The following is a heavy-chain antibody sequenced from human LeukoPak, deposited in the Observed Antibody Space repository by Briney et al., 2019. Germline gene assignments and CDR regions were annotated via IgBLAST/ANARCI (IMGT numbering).Heavy chain of an antibody. CDR1: GFTCSSYW. CDR2: INSDGSST. CDR3: ARVPLYSSSWNLGY. Sequence: GGSLRLSCAASGFTCSSYWMHWVRQAPGKGLVWVSRINSDGSSTSYADSVKGRFTISRDNAKNTLYLQMNSLRAEDTAVYYCARVPLYSSSWNLGYWGQGTLVTVSS. D-gene: IGHD6-13*01. J-gene: IGHJ4*02. V-gene: IGHV3-74*01.